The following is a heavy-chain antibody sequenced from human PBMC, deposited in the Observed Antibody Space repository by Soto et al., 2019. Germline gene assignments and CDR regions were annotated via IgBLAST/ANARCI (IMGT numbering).Heavy chain of an antibody. CDR3: AREIATSGWCHNYYYVGMGV. J-gene: IGHJ6*02. CDR2: ISSRDRA. CDR1: GFTFKDYY. V-gene: IGHV3-11*01. D-gene: IGHD6-19*01. Sequence: PGGSRRLSCAASGFTFKDYYMSWIRQAPGRGLEGIAYISSRDRAMYADSVQGRFTISRDNANSSLFQQMNSLRADDTAVYYCAREIATSGWCHNYYYVGMGVWGRGATDTGSS.